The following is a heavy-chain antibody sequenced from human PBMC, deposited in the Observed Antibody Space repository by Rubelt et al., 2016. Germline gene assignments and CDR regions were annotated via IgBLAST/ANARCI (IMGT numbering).Heavy chain of an antibody. Sequence: EAQLLESGGGLVQPGGSLRLSCAASGFTFSSYAMSWVRQAPGKGLEWVSSISGSGLSTYYADSVKGRFTISRDNSKKTLFLQMNSLRVDKTAVYYCARDGRNQPGSYWGQGTLVTVSS. V-gene: IGHV3-23*01. CDR3: ARDGRNQPGSY. J-gene: IGHJ4*02. D-gene: IGHD1-1*01. CDR1: GFTFSSYA. CDR2: ISGSGLST.